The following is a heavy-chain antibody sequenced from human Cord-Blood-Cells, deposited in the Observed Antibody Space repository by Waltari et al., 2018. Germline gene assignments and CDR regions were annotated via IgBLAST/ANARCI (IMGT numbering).Heavy chain of an antibody. D-gene: IGHD6-6*01. V-gene: IGHV4-31*02. Sequence: NPSLKSRVTISVDTSKNQFSLKLSSVTAADTAVYYCARVPPGKQLPTYFDYWGQGTLVTVSS. J-gene: IGHJ4*02. CDR3: ARVPPGKQLPTYFDY.